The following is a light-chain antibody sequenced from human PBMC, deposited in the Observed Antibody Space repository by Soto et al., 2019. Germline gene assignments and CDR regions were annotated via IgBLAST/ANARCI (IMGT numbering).Light chain of an antibody. CDR1: QSVSSNY. CDR3: QQYGSSPTWT. V-gene: IGKV3-20*01. Sequence: LSPGTLSLSKGERATLSCRASQSVSSNYLAWYQQKPGQAPRLLIYGASTRATGIPDRFSGSGSGTDFTLTISSLEFGDSAVYYCQQYGSSPTWTFGQGTKVDIK. CDR2: GAS. J-gene: IGKJ1*01.